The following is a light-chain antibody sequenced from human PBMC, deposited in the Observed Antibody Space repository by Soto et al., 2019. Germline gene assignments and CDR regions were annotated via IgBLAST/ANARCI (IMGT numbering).Light chain of an antibody. J-gene: IGLJ2*01. CDR3: QSYDNSLNGSV. V-gene: IGLV1-40*01. CDR2: GNN. CDR1: SSNIGAPYD. Sequence: QAVVTQPPSVSGAPGQRVTISCTGSSSNIGAPYDVHWYQQVPGTAPKLLIYGNNNRPSGVPDRFSGSKSGTSASLAITGLQAKDEADYYCQSYDNSLNGSVFGGGTKLTVL.